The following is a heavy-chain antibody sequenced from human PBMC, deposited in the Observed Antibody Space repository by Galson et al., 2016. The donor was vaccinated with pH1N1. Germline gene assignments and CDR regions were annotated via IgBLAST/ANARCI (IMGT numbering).Heavy chain of an antibody. V-gene: IGHV3-23*01. J-gene: IGHJ6*03. CDR2: ISASGTIT. CDR1: GFIFRNYA. D-gene: IGHD3-3*01. Sequence: SLRLSCAASGFIFRNYAMSWVRQAPGKGLEWVSAISASGTITYYADSVKGRYIISRDNSGNTLYLQRNSLRAGDTAAYYCAKNGTSIFGVITSPWHNYDVDLWGQGTTVLVSS. CDR3: AKNGTSIFGVITSPWHNYDVDL.